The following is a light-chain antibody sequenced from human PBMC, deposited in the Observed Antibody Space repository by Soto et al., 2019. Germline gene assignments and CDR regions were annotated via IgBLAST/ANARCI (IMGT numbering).Light chain of an antibody. CDR2: ELS. Sequence: QSALTQHASVSGSPGQSITISCTGTSSDVGGYNYVSWYQQHPGKAPKLIIYELSNRPSGVSNRFSGSKSGNTASLTISGLQAEDEADYYCNSYTSKSTGVFGTGTKVTVL. CDR3: NSYTSKSTGV. J-gene: IGLJ1*01. CDR1: SSDVGGYNY. V-gene: IGLV2-14*01.